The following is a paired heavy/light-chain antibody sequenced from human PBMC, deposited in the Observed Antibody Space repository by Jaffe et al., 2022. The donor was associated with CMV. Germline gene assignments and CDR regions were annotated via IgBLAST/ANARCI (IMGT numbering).Heavy chain of an antibody. D-gene: IGHD3-9*01. CDR1: GFTFSSYY. V-gene: IGHV3-11*06. CDR3: AREKDYNSLTGYFSSHRTFDY. CDR2: ISPTSIYT. Sequence: QVQLVESGGVLVNPGGSLRLSCAASGFTFSSYYMSWIRQAPGRGLEWVSYISPTSIYTNYGDSVKGRFTISRDNAKNSLYLQLNSLRADDTAVYYCAREKDYNSLTGYFSSHRTFDYWGQGTLVTVSS. J-gene: IGHJ4*02.
Light chain of an antibody. J-gene: IGLJ1*01. CDR1: SNDVGAYNY. V-gene: IGLV2-14*03. CDR2: DVS. CDR3: NSYTSTTTHV. Sequence: QSALTQPASVSGSPGQWVTISCAGTSNDVGAYNYVSWYQQHPGKAPKLIIYDVSDRPSGVSDRFSGSKSGNTASLTISGLQAEDEADYYCNSYTSTTTHVFGTGTKVTVL.